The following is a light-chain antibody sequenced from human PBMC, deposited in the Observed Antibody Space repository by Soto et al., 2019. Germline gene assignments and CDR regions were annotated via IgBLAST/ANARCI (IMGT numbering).Light chain of an antibody. Sequence: SALTQPASVSGSPGQSITISCTGTSSDVGGYNYVSWYQQHPGKAPKLMIYEVSNRPSGVSNRFSGSKSGNTASLTISGLQAEDEADYYCSSYTSSSTPYVFGTGTTLTVL. CDR2: EVS. CDR1: SSDVGGYNY. V-gene: IGLV2-14*01. J-gene: IGLJ1*01. CDR3: SSYTSSSTPYV.